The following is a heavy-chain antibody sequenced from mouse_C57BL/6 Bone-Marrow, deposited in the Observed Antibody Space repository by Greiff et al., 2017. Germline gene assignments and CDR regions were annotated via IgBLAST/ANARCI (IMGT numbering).Heavy chain of an antibody. CDR2: IYPRSGNT. Sequence: VQLQQSGAELARPGASVKLSCKASGYTFTSYGISWVKQRTGQGLEWIGEIYPRSGNTYYNEKFKGKATLTADKSSSTAYMELRSLTSEDSAVYFCARVGPRDWFAYWGQGTLVTVSA. V-gene: IGHV1-81*01. J-gene: IGHJ3*01. CDR3: ARVGPRDWFAY. CDR1: GYTFTSYG.